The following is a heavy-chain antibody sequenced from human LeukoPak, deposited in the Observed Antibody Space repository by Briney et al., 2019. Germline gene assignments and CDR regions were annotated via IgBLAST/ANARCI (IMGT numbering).Heavy chain of an antibody. Sequence: SETLSLTCTVSGGSISTYYWSWIRRPPGKGLEWIAYIHASGPTNYNPSLKSRITISVDTSKNQFSLKLSSVTAEDTAVYYCARAPKLGYCSSTSCSNWFDPWGQGTLVTVSS. V-gene: IGHV4-4*09. CDR3: ARAPKLGYCSSTSCSNWFDP. J-gene: IGHJ5*02. CDR2: IHASGPT. CDR1: GGSISTYY. D-gene: IGHD2-2*01.